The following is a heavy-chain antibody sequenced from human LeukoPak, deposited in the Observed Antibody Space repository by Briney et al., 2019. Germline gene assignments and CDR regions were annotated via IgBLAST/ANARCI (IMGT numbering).Heavy chain of an antibody. CDR3: ARVPGVPAAIGYYGMDV. V-gene: IGHV1-2*02. J-gene: IGHJ6*02. D-gene: IGHD2-2*02. CDR2: INPNSGGT. Sequence: GASVKVSCKASGYTFTGYYMHWVRQAPGQGLEWMGWINPNSGGTDYAQKFQGGVTMTRDTSISTAYMELSRLRSDDTAVYYCARVPGVPAAIGYYGMDVWGQGTTVTVSS. CDR1: GYTFTGYY.